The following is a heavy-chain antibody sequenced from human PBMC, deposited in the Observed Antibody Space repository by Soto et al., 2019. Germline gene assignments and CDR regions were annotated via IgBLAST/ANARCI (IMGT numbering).Heavy chain of an antibody. Sequence: SETLSLTCTVSGGSITNYYWSWIRQSPGKGLEWIGYIYYSGTTNYNPSLGSRVTISVDTSRNQFSLQLASVTAADTAVYYCAIRGHTILRGISSHYMDVWGKGTTVTVSS. D-gene: IGHD1-1*01. J-gene: IGHJ6*03. V-gene: IGHV4-59*08. CDR2: IYYSGTT. CDR3: AIRGHTILRGISSHYMDV. CDR1: GGSITNYY.